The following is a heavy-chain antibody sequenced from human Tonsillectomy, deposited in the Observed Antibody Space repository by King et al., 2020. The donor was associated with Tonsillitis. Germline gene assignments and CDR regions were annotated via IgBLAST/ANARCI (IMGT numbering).Heavy chain of an antibody. CDR3: TRERGNYQRVDY. Sequence: VQLVESGAEVKKPGDSVKVSCKPSGYTFASYGISWVRQAPGQGLEWMGWINTYKGNTNYAQRFQGRVTMTMDTSTSTADMEMRGLTSDDTAVYYCTRERGNYQRVDYWGQGTLVTVSS. D-gene: IGHD2-2*01. CDR2: INTYKGNT. V-gene: IGHV1-18*04. J-gene: IGHJ4*02. CDR1: GYTFASYG.